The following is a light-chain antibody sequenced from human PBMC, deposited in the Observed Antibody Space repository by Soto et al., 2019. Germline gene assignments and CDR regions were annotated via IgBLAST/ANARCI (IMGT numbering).Light chain of an antibody. CDR2: QVG. Sequence: QSALTQPASVSGSPGQSITISCAGTSSDIGAYNYVSWYQQHPGRAPKLMLYQVGHRPSGVSNRFSGSKSANTASLTISGLQPEDEADYYCASYTGTSTDVLFGGGTKLTVL. J-gene: IGLJ2*01. CDR1: SSDIGAYNY. CDR3: ASYTGTSTDVL. V-gene: IGLV2-14*01.